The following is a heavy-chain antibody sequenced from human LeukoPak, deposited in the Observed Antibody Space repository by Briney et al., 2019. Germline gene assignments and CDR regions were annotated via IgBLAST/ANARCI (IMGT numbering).Heavy chain of an antibody. CDR3: AREDPGGWYDY. Sequence: GASVKVSCKASGYTFTSYGISWVRQAPGQGLEWMGWINPNTGATNYAQKFKGRVTMTRDTSISTAYMELSRLRSDDTAVYYCAREDPGGWYDYWGQGTLVTVSS. CDR1: GYTFTSYG. CDR2: INPNTGAT. V-gene: IGHV1-2*02. D-gene: IGHD6-19*01. J-gene: IGHJ4*02.